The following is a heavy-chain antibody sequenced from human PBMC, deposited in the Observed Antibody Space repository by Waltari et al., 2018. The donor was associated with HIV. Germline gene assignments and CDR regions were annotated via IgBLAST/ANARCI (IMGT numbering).Heavy chain of an antibody. J-gene: IGHJ4*02. V-gene: IGHV4-59*01. Sequence: QVQLQESGPGLVTPSETLSLTCTVSGGSISSYSWSWIRQPPGKGLEWIGYIYYSGSTNYNPSLKSRVTISVDTSKNQFSLKLSSVTAADTAVYYCARGGWDSRAFDYWGQGTLVTVSS. D-gene: IGHD1-26*01. CDR3: ARGGWDSRAFDY. CDR2: IYYSGST. CDR1: GGSISSYS.